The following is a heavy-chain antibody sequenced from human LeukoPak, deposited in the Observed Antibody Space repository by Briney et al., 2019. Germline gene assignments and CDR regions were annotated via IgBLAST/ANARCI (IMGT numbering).Heavy chain of an antibody. D-gene: IGHD2/OR15-2a*01. CDR3: ARDKYPRYFDH. J-gene: IGHJ4*02. CDR1: GGSISSSSYY. CDR2: IYYSGST. V-gene: IGHV4-39*07. Sequence: KTSETLSLTCTVSGGSISSSSYYWGWIRQPPGKGLEWIGSIYYSGSTYYNPSLKSRVTISADTSKNQFSLKLSSVTAADTAVYYCARDKYPRYFDHWGQGTLVTVSS.